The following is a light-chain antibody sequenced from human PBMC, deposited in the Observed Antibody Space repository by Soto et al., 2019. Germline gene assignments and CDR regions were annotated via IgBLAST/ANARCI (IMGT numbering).Light chain of an antibody. J-gene: IGKJ1*01. CDR2: AAS. CDR1: QAIRSD. CDR3: LQDYNSPRT. Sequence: AVQMTQSPSSLSASVGDRVTITCRASQAIRSDLGWYQMKPGKVPKLLIYAASNLQSGVPSRFIGRGYGTDFTLTISSLQPEDFANYYCLQDYNSPRTFGQGTKVEI. V-gene: IGKV1-6*01.